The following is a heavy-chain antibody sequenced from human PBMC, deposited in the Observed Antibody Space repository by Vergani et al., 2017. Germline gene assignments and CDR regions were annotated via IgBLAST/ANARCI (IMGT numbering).Heavy chain of an antibody. Sequence: EVQLVESGGGLVKPGGSLRLSCAASGFTFSNAWMSWVRQAPGKGLEWVGRIKSKTDGGTTDYAAPVKGRFTISRDDSKNTLYLQMNSLKTEDTAVYYCTTVSVVVAADAFDIWGQGTMATVSS. CDR3: TTVSVVVAADAFDI. CDR1: GFTFSNAW. CDR2: IKSKTDGGTT. J-gene: IGHJ3*02. D-gene: IGHD2-15*01. V-gene: IGHV3-15*01.